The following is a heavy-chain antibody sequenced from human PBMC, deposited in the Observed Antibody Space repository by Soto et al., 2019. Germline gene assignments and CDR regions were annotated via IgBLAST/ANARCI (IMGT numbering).Heavy chain of an antibody. J-gene: IGHJ4*02. V-gene: IGHV6-1*01. D-gene: IGHD4-17*01. Sequence: SQTLSLTCAISGDSVSSNSAAWNWIRQSPSRGLEWLGRTYYRSRWYNDYAVSVKSRITVNPDTSKNQFSLKLSSVTAADTAVYYCASLYGDPYYFDYWGQGTLVTVSS. CDR3: ASLYGDPYYFDY. CDR1: GDSVSSNSAA. CDR2: TYYRSRWYN.